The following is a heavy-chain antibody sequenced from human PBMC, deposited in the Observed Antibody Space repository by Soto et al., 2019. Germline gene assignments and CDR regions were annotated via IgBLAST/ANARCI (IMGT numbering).Heavy chain of an antibody. CDR3: AKGRSGSSTSCYNY. CDR2: ISWNSGSI. Sequence: GGSLRLSCAASGFTFDDYAMHWVRQAPGKGLEWVSGISWNSGSIGYADSVKGRFTISRDNSKNTLYLQLNSLSPEDTAVYYCAKGRSGSSTSCYNYWGQGTLVTVSS. V-gene: IGHV3-9*01. J-gene: IGHJ4*02. CDR1: GFTFDDYA. D-gene: IGHD2-2*02.